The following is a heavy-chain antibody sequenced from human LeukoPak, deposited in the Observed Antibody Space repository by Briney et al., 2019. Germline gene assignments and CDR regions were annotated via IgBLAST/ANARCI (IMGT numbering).Heavy chain of an antibody. CDR2: IKEDGSEK. V-gene: IGHV3-7*01. CDR3: ARTIRGY. CDR1: GFTFSTHW. D-gene: IGHD3-10*01. Sequence: GGSLRLSCAVSGFTFSTHWMSWVRQAPGKGLEWVANIKEDGSEKYYVDSVKGRFTISRDNAKNSLYLQMNSLRAEDTAVYYCARTIRGYWGQGTLVTVSS. J-gene: IGHJ4*02.